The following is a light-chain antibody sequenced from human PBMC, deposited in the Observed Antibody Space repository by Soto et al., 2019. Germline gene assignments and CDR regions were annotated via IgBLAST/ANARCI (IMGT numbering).Light chain of an antibody. CDR3: CSYAGSYTFV. Sequence: QSVLTQPASVSGSPGQSITISCTGSSDDIGTYEYISWYQQHPGKAPKLMIYDVSKRPSGVPDRFSGSKSGNTASLTISGLQAEDEADYYCCSYAGSYTFVFGTGTKVTVL. J-gene: IGLJ1*01. CDR2: DVS. V-gene: IGLV2-11*01. CDR1: SDDIGTYEY.